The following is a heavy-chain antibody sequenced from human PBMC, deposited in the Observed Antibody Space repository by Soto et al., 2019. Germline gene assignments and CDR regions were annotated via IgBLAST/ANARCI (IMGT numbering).Heavy chain of an antibody. Sequence: SETLSLTCAVYGGSFSGCYWSWIRQPPGKGLEWIGEINHSGRTNYSPSLKSRVTISVDTSKNQFSLKLSSVTAADTAVYCCGRRRFGAYGGTTRSRWYLDFWGRGTLVTVS. D-gene: IGHD4-17*01. CDR3: GRRRFGAYGGTTRSRWYLDF. CDR1: GGSFSGCY. CDR2: INHSGRT. J-gene: IGHJ2*01. V-gene: IGHV4-34*01.